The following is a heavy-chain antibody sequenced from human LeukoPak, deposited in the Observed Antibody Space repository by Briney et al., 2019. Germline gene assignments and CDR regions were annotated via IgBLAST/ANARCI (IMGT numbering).Heavy chain of an antibody. CDR2: TWYDGSNK. CDR1: GFTFSSYG. CDR3: ARGALTMLRGVTPPDY. Sequence: GGSLRLSCAASGFTFSSYGMHWVRQAPGKGLEWVAVTWYDGSNKYYADSVKGRFTISRDNAKNSLYLQMNSLRAEDTAVYYCARGALTMLRGVTPPDYWGQGTLVTVSS. D-gene: IGHD3-10*01. J-gene: IGHJ4*02. V-gene: IGHV3-33*01.